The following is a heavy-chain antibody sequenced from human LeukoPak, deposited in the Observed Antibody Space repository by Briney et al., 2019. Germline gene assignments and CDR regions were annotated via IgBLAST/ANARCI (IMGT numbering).Heavy chain of an antibody. D-gene: IGHD3-10*01. CDR3: AKSPKSGVTMVRGVIIRGSWFDP. CDR1: GFTFSSHA. J-gene: IGHJ5*02. V-gene: IGHV3-23*01. CDR2: IYESGQTT. Sequence: GGSLRLSCVGSGFTFSSHAMSWVRQAPEKGLEWVSGIYESGQTTHYADSVKGRFTISRDNSKNTLYLQMNSLRAEDTAVYYCAKSPKSGVTMVRGVIIRGSWFDPWGQGTLVTVSS.